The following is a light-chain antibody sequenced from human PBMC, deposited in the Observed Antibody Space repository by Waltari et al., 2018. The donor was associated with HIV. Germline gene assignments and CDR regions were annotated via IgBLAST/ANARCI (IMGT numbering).Light chain of an antibody. CDR3: HQTYTSPWT. V-gene: IGKV1-39*01. CDR1: QSIASY. J-gene: IGKJ1*01. CDR2: AAS. Sequence: EIHMTQSPSSLSASIGDRVTITCRASQSIASYLNWYQQKPGKAPKLLIYAASSLQSGVPSRFSGSGSGTDFTLTISSLQSEDFATYSCHQTYTSPWTFGQGTKVEI.